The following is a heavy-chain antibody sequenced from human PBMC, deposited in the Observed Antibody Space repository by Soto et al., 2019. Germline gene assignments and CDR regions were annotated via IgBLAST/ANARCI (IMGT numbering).Heavy chain of an antibody. CDR1: GFTFSSYG. J-gene: IGHJ6*02. CDR2: IWYDGSNK. V-gene: IGHV3-33*01. CDR3: ARDRTAVGFSGGMDV. Sequence: QVQLVESGGGVVQPGRSLRLSCAASGFTFSSYGMHWVRQAPGKGLEWVAVIWYDGSNKYYADSVKGRFTISRDNSKNTLYLQMNSLRAEDTAVYYCARDRTAVGFSGGMDVWGQGTTVTVSS. D-gene: IGHD6-13*01.